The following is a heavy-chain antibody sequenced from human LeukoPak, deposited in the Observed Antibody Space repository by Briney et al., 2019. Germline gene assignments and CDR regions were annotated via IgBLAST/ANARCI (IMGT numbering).Heavy chain of an antibody. CDR2: ISGSGGST. V-gene: IGHV3-23*01. Sequence: PGGSLRLSCAASGFTFGGYAMSWVRQAPGKGLEWVSAISGSGGSTYYVDPVKGRFTISRDKSKNTLYLQMNSLRAEDTAVYYCAKQTGYYYYYYMDVWGKGTTVTVSS. D-gene: IGHD1-14*01. CDR1: GFTFGGYA. J-gene: IGHJ6*03. CDR3: AKQTGYYYYYYMDV.